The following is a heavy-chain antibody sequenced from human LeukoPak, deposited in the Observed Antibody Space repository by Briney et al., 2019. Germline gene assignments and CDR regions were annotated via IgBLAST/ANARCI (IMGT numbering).Heavy chain of an antibody. Sequence: GGSLRLSCAASRFFFSTYGMHWVRQAPGKGLEWVAIIWYDGSNKYYADSVKGRFTISRDNSKNTLYLQMNSLRAEDTVVYFCASAGSGSLVREYCQDWGQGTLVTVSS. V-gene: IGHV3-33*01. CDR1: RFFFSTYG. J-gene: IGHJ1*01. CDR2: IWYDGSNK. CDR3: ASAGSGSLVREYCQD. D-gene: IGHD3-10*01.